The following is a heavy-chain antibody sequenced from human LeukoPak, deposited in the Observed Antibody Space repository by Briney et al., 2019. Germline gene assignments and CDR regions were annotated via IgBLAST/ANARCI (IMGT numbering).Heavy chain of an antibody. Sequence: ASVKVSCKASGYTFTDYYIHWVRQAPGQGLEWMGWINPNSGGTNYARNFQGRVTMTRDTSTSTAYMELSRLRSDDTAVYCCARVIVVLPAAMRYWGQGTLVTVSS. V-gene: IGHV1-2*02. J-gene: IGHJ4*02. CDR3: ARVIVVLPAAMRY. CDR1: GYTFTDYY. D-gene: IGHD2-2*01. CDR2: INPNSGGT.